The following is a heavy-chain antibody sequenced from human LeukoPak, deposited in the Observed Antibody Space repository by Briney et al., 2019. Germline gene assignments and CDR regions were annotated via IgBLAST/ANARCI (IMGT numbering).Heavy chain of an antibody. CDR3: AGGYDILTGCDY. CDR2: IYYSGST. V-gene: IGHV4-38-2*01. J-gene: IGHJ4*02. D-gene: IGHD3-9*01. Sequence: SETLSLTCAVSGYSISSGYSWGWIRQPPGKGLEWIGSIYYSGSTYFNPSLKSRVTISMDTSKNQFSLKLSSVTAADTAVYYCAGGYDILTGCDYWGQGTLVTVSS. CDR1: GYSISSGYS.